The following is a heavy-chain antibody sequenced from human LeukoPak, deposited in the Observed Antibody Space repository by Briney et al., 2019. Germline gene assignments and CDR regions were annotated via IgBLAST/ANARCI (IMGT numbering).Heavy chain of an antibody. J-gene: IGHJ4*02. V-gene: IGHV3-73*01. Sequence: GSLKLPRGGPGLTLGDFAIQWVRQASGRGLGWVGRIRTKPNIYATAYAASVKGRFSISRDDSQNTAFLQLNSLQTEDTAVYYCATHDPLDYWGQGILVTVSS. CDR3: ATHDPLDY. CDR1: GLTLGDFA. CDR2: IRTKPNIYAT.